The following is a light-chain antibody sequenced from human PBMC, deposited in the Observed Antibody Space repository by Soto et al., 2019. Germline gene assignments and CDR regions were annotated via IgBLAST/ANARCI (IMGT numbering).Light chain of an antibody. CDR3: TSYSGSRSLVV. CDR1: SSDVGAYNY. Sequence: QSALTQPASVSGSDGQSITISCTGTSSDVGAYNYVSWYQQRPGKAPRLMIYEVANRPSGVSNRFSGSKSGNTASLTISGLQGDDEADYYGTSYSGSRSLVVFGTGTKLTVL. V-gene: IGLV2-14*01. J-gene: IGLJ1*01. CDR2: EVA.